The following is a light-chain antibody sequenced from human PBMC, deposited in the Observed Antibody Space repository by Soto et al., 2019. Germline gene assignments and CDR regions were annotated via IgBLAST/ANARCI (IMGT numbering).Light chain of an antibody. Sequence: EIVMTQSPVTLSVPPGERATLSCRASQSVGRNVAWYQQKPGQAPRLLIFGASTRASGIPARFSGSGSGTEFSLTISSLQSEDFAVYYCQQYNNWPLTFGGGTKVDIK. J-gene: IGKJ4*01. V-gene: IGKV3-15*01. CDR2: GAS. CDR3: QQYNNWPLT. CDR1: QSVGRN.